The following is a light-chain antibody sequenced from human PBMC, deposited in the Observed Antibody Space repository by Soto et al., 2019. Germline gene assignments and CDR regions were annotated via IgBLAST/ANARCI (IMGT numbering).Light chain of an antibody. CDR1: QSISSW. CDR2: KAS. Sequence: DIEMTQAPSTLSASVGDRVTISCRASQSISSWLTWYQQKPGKAPNLLIHKASHLESGVPSRFSGSGSGTEFTLTISSLQPGDFATYYCQHYNTYPWTSGQGTKVDIK. CDR3: QHYNTYPWT. V-gene: IGKV1-5*03. J-gene: IGKJ1*01.